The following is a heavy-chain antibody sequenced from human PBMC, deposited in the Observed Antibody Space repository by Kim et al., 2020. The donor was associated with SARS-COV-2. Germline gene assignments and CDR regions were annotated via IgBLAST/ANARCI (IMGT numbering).Heavy chain of an antibody. CDR2: ISYDGNDR. CDR3: VKTVYYDIRGYLFDV. CDR1: GFDFSAYG. Sequence: GGSLRLSCAASGFDFSAYGIHWARQAPGKGLEWVAVISYDGNDRYYADPVKGRFTISRHNSKNTAYLQMDSLRTEDTAVYYCVKTVYYDIRGYLFDVWGQGTLVTVSS. J-gene: IGHJ4*02. D-gene: IGHD3-22*01. V-gene: IGHV3-30*18.